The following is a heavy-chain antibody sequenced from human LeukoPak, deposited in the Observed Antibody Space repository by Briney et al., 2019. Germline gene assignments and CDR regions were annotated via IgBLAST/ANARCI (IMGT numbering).Heavy chain of an antibody. V-gene: IGHV1-8*01. CDR3: ARALSWTTESYYYMDV. J-gene: IGHJ6*03. CDR1: GYTFTSYD. Sequence: ASVKVSCKASGYTFTSYDINWVRQASGQGLEWMGWMNHNSGNTGDGQKFQGRVIMTKYTSITTAYMDLSSLKSEDTAVYYCARALSWTTESYYYMDVWGKGTTVTVSS. D-gene: IGHD3/OR15-3a*01. CDR2: MNHNSGNT.